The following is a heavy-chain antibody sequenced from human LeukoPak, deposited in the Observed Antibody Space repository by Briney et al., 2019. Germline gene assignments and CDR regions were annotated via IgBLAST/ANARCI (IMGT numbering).Heavy chain of an antibody. Sequence: SETLSLTCAVSGGSISSGGYSWWWVRQPPGKGLEWIGYVFTTGTTYYNPSLNSRVTISLDRSENQFFLKLRSVTAADTAVYFCVRGVTRGYIYADWGQGTLVTVSS. CDR3: VRGVTRGYIYAD. CDR1: GGSISSGGYS. J-gene: IGHJ4*02. V-gene: IGHV4-30-2*01. D-gene: IGHD5-18*01. CDR2: VFTTGTT.